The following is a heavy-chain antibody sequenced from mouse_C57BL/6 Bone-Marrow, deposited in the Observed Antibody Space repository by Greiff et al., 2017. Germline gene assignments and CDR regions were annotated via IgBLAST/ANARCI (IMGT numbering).Heavy chain of an antibody. CDR3: ATLREAY. CDR1: GYTFTSYG. D-gene: IGHD1-1*01. CDR2: IYPRSGNT. V-gene: IGHV1-81*01. Sequence: VQLRQSGAELARPGASVKLSCKASGYTFTSYGISWVKQRTGQGLEWIGEIYPRSGNTYYTEKFKGKATLTADKSSSTAYMELRSLTSEDSAVYFCATLREAYWGQGTLVTVSA. J-gene: IGHJ3*01.